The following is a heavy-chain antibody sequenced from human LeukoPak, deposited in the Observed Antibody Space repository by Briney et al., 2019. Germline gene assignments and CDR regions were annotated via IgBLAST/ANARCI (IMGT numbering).Heavy chain of an antibody. CDR1: GGSITSYY. CDR2: IYASGNT. Sequence: SETLSLTCAVSGGSITSYYWSWIRQPAGKGLEWIGRIYASGNTDLYPSLKSRVTMSVDTSKNQFSLKLTSVTAADTAVYYCARGGAGFSYDYSYFAMDVCGQGTTVTVSS. V-gene: IGHV4-4*07. D-gene: IGHD5-18*01. J-gene: IGHJ6*02. CDR3: ARGGAGFSYDYSYFAMDV.